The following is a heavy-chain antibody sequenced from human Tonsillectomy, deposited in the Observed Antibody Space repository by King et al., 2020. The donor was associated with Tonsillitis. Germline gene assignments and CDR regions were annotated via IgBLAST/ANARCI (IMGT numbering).Heavy chain of an antibody. V-gene: IGHV3-48*01. D-gene: IGHD6-13*01. Sequence: QLVQSGGGLVQPGGSLRLSCAASGFTFSSYSMNWVRQAPGKGLEWVSYISSSSSTMFYADSVKGRFTISRDNAKNSLYLQMNSLRVEDTAVYYCARDSHTSSWFVTPFDYWGQGTLVTVSS. J-gene: IGHJ4*02. CDR2: ISSSSSTM. CDR3: ARDSHTSSWFVTPFDY. CDR1: GFTFSSYS.